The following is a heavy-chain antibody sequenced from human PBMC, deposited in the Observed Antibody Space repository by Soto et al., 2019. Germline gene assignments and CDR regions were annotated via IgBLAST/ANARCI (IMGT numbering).Heavy chain of an antibody. CDR1: GFSLTTSGVG. CDR2: IYWDDDK. J-gene: IGHJ4*02. CDR3: AHRVLRTVFGLVTTTAIYFDF. Sequence: QITLNESGPTVVRPTETLTLTCRFSGFSLTTSGVGVGWIRQSPGKAPEWIALIYWDDDKRYSASLKSRLTITKDTSKHQVVLTVSDLDPTDTATYYCAHRVLRTVFGLVTTTAIYFDFWGQGTPVAVSS. D-gene: IGHD3-3*01. V-gene: IGHV2-5*02.